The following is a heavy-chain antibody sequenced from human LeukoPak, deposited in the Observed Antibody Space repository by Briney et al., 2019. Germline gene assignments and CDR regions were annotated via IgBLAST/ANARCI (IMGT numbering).Heavy chain of an antibody. CDR2: LDSDGSP. J-gene: IGHJ6*02. V-gene: IGHV3-53*01. CDR3: ARAAAGRAYYHYGMDV. D-gene: IGHD6-13*01. CDR1: GFTFSSYT. Sequence: GGSLRLSCAASGFTFSSYTMNWVRQAPGKGLEWVSILDSDGSPSYADSVKGRFTISRDNSKNTLDLQMNSLRAEDTAVYYCARAAAGRAYYHYGMDVWGQGTTVTVSS.